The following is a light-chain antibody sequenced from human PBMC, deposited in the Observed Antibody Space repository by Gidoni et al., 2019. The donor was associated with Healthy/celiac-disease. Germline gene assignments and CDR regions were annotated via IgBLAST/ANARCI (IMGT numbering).Light chain of an antibody. J-gene: IGKJ1*01. Sequence: GDRVTITCRACQSISSWLAWYQQKPGKAPKLLIYDASSLESGVPSRFSGSGSGTEFTLTISSLQPDDFATYYCQQYNSYPWTFGQXTKVEIK. CDR2: DAS. CDR3: QQYNSYPWT. CDR1: QSISSW. V-gene: IGKV1-5*01.